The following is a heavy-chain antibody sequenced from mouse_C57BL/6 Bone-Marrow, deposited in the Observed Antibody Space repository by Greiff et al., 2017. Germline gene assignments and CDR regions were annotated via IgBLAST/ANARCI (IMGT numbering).Heavy chain of an antibody. CDR3: ARGSYYYGSSTSGVPYWYFDV. CDR1: GYTFTTYP. V-gene: IGHV1-47*01. CDR2: FHPYNDDT. J-gene: IGHJ1*03. D-gene: IGHD1-1*01. Sequence: QVQLQQSGAELVKPGASVKMSCKASGYTFTTYPIEWMKQNHGKSLEWIGKFHPYNDDTKYNEKFKSKATLTVEKSSSTVYLELSRLTSDDSAVYYCARGSYYYGSSTSGVPYWYFDVWGTGTTVTVSS.